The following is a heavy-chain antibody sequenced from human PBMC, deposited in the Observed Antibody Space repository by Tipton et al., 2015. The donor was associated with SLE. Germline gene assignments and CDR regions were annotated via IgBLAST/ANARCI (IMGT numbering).Heavy chain of an antibody. CDR1: GGSFSGYY. V-gene: IGHV4-34*01. J-gene: IGHJ3*02. CDR2: IYHSGST. CDR3: ARDYYGSGSYYQPGAFDI. Sequence: TLSLTCAVYGGSFSGYYWSWIRQPPGKGLEWIGEIYHSGSTNYNPSLKSRVTISVDKSKNQFSLKLSSVTAADTAVYYCARDYYGSGSYYQPGAFDIWGQGTMVTVSS. D-gene: IGHD3-10*01.